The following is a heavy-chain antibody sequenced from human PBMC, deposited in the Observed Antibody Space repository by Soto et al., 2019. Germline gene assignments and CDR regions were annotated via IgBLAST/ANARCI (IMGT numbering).Heavy chain of an antibody. J-gene: IGHJ4*02. CDR3: TTDYSSHYDFWSGYYAFDY. CDR1: GFTFSNAW. Sequence: GGSLRLSCAASGFTFSNAWMNWVRQAPGKGLEWVGRIKSKTDGGTTDYAAPVKGRFTISRDDSKNTLYLQMNSLKTEDTAVYYCTTDYSSHYDFWSGYYAFDYWGQGTLVTVSS. V-gene: IGHV3-15*07. D-gene: IGHD3-3*01. CDR2: IKSKTDGGTT.